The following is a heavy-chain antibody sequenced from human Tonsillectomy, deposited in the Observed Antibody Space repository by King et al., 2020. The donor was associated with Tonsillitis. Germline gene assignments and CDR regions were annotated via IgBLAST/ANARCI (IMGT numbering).Heavy chain of an antibody. CDR3: VKDVSGSFSLDY. J-gene: IGHJ4*02. Sequence: VQLVESGGGVVQPGRSLRLSCAAAGFYFSNYAINWVRQDPGKGLEWVAVITHDGNNEYYADSGKGRFTISRDNSKNTLYLQMNSLRAEDTAMYYCVKDVSGSFSLDYWGQGTLVTVSS. CDR1: GFYFSNYA. CDR2: ITHDGNNE. V-gene: IGHV3-30-3*01. D-gene: IGHD1-26*01.